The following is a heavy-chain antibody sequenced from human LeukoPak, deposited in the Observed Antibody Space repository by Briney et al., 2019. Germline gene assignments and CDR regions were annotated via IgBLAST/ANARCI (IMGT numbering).Heavy chain of an antibody. J-gene: IGHJ4*02. V-gene: IGHV3-30*18. CDR3: AKALLPKGSGSYDGDY. D-gene: IGHD3-10*01. CDR1: GFTFSSYG. CDR2: ISYDGSNK. Sequence: GGSLRLSCAASGFTFSSYGMHWVRQAPGKGLEWVAVISYDGSNKYYADSVKGRFIISRDNSKNTLYLQMNSLRAEDTAVYYCAKALLPKGSGSYDGDYWGQGTLVTVSS.